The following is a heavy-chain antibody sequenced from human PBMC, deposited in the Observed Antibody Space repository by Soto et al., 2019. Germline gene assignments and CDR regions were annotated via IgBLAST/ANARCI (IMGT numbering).Heavy chain of an antibody. Sequence: SETLSLTCAVYGGSFSGYYWSWIRQPPGKGLEWIGEINHSGSTNYNPSLKSRVTISVDTSKNQFSLKLSSVTAADTAVYYCAAVRGVLNDYWGQGTLVTVSS. CDR3: AAVRGVLNDY. J-gene: IGHJ4*02. V-gene: IGHV4-34*01. CDR2: INHSGST. D-gene: IGHD3-10*02. CDR1: GGSFSGYY.